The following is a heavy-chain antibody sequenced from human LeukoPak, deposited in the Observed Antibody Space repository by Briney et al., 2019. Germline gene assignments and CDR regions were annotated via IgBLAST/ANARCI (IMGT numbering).Heavy chain of an antibody. CDR3: ARVSKIAYYFDY. Sequence: KTSETLSLTCTVSGGSISSYYWSWIRQPPGKGLEWIGYIYYSGSTNYNPSLKSRVTISVDTSKNQFSLKLSSVTAADTAVYYCARVSKIAYYFDYWGQGTLVTVSS. CDR1: GGSISSYY. V-gene: IGHV4-59*01. J-gene: IGHJ4*02. CDR2: IYYSGST. D-gene: IGHD6-13*01.